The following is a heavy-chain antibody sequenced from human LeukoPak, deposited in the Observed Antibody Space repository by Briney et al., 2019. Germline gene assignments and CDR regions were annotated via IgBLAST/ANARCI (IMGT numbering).Heavy chain of an antibody. CDR2: ISYDGSNK. J-gene: IGHJ4*02. Sequence: GGSLRLSCAASGFTFSSYAMHWVRQAPGMGLEWVAVISYDGSNKYYADSVKGRFTISRDNSKNTLYLQMNSLRAEDTAVYYCARALGSSRDYWGQGTLVTVSS. CDR3: ARALGSSRDY. D-gene: IGHD1-26*01. CDR1: GFTFSSYA. V-gene: IGHV3-30*04.